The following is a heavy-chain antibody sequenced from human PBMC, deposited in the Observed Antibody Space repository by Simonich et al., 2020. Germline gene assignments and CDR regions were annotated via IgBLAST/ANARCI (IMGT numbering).Heavy chain of an antibody. D-gene: IGHD1-1*01. CDR2: IYTGDSET. CDR1: GSSFTSYW. Sequence: EVQLVQSGAEVQKPGESLTISCKGSGSSFTSYWIGWVRQMTGQGLEWMGTIYTGDSETRYSPSCQGQVTIYADKYISTAYLQWSSLKASDTAMYYCARQLNDFDIWGQGTMVTVSS. J-gene: IGHJ3*02. V-gene: IGHV5-51*01. CDR3: ARQLNDFDI.